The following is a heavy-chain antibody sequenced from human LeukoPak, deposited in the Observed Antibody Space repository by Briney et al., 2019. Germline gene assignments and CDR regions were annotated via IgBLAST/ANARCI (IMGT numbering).Heavy chain of an antibody. D-gene: IGHD3-16*01. CDR3: AKSLGAYGRFDY. V-gene: IGHV3-23*01. CDR1: GFTFSTYG. Sequence: QPGGSLRLSCAASGFTFSTYGMSWVHQAPGKGLEWVSTFSGSGGSTYYADFVKGRFTISRDNSKNTLSLQMNSLRAEDTAVYYCAKSLGAYGRFDYWGQGTLVTVSS. J-gene: IGHJ4*02. CDR2: FSGSGGST.